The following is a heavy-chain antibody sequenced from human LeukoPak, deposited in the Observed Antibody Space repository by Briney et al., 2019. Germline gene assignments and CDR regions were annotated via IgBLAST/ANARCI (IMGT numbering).Heavy chain of an antibody. V-gene: IGHV4-34*01. D-gene: IGHD6-19*01. J-gene: IGHJ4*02. CDR3: ARGVRIAVAAPHLNY. CDR2: IDHSGST. Sequence: SETLSLTCAVYGGSFSGYHWNWIRQPPGKGLEWIGEIDHSGSTNYNPSLKSRVTISVDTSKNQFSLNLSSVTAADTAVYFCARGVRIAVAAPHLNYWGQGTLVTVSS. CDR1: GGSFSGYH.